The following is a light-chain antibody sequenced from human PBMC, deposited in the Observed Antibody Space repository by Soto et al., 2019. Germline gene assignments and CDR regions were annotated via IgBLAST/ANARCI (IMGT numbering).Light chain of an antibody. V-gene: IGKV3-11*01. J-gene: IGKJ5*01. CDR1: QSFRGL. CDR3: QQRHMWPIT. CDR2: DAY. Sequence: EFVWPQSPVTLSLSPGERSTLSCRASQSFRGLLAWYQQKPGQAPRLLIYDAYNRATGIPPRFSGSGSGTDFTLTISSLEPEDSAVYYCQQRHMWPITFGQGTRLEIK.